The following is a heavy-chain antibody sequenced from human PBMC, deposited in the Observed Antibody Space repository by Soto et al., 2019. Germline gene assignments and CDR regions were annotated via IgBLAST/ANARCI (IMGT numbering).Heavy chain of an antibody. J-gene: IGHJ6*02. CDR3: ARGTPTPGLDI. Sequence: HPGGSLRLSCTASGFTFNTHWMHWVRQAPGKGLVWVSRIYFDGITTNYADSVKGRLTVSRDNAKNTVYLHVNTLRDEDTAVYYCARGTPTPGLDIWGRGTTVTVSS. V-gene: IGHV3-74*01. D-gene: IGHD1-1*01. CDR1: GFTFNTHW. CDR2: IYFDGITT.